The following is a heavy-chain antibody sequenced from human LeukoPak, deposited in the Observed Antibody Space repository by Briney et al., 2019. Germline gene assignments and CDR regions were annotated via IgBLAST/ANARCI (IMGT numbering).Heavy chain of an antibody. Sequence: GGALRLSCAASGCTFSDYWMYWFRQAPGEGLVWVSRMNIDGSSISYADSVKGRFTMPRDNAKNTLYLQMNSLRVEDTAVYYCARAGGGDSRMAYDPWGQGTLVTVSS. J-gene: IGHJ5*02. V-gene: IGHV3-74*01. CDR2: MNIDGSSI. CDR3: ARAGGGDSRMAYDP. D-gene: IGHD6-13*01. CDR1: GCTFSDYW.